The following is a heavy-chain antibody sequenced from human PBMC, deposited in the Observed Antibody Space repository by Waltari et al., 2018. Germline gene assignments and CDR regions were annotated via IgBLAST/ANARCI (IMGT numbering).Heavy chain of an antibody. Sequence: EVQLVESGGGLVQPGGSLRLSCAASGFTFSSYWMSWVRQAPGKGLEWVANIKQDGSEKYYVDSVKGRFTISRDNAKNSLYLQMNSLRAEDTAVYYCARETITTDYYYYMDVWGKGTTVTVSS. D-gene: IGHD5-12*01. CDR1: GFTFSSYW. CDR2: IKQDGSEK. CDR3: ARETITTDYYYYMDV. V-gene: IGHV3-7*01. J-gene: IGHJ6*03.